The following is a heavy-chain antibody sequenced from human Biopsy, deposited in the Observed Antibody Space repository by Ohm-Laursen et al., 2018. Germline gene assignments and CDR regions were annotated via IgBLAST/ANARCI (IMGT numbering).Heavy chain of an antibody. CDR3: ARGQALKSFDY. V-gene: IGHV4-30-4*08. CDR2: IYNSGNT. J-gene: IGHJ4*02. CDR1: RASISNGGYF. Sequence: PSQTLSLTCTVSRASISNGGYFWSWVRQRPGKGLEWIGHIYNSGNTYYHPSLKSRVTISVDTSKNQFSLKLSSVTAADTAGYYCARGQALKSFDYWGQGTLVTVSS.